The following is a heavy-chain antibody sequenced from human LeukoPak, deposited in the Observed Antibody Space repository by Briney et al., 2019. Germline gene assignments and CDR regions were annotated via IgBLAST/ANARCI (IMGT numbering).Heavy chain of an antibody. CDR2: ISVSGISGTYT. Sequence: PGESLRLSCAASGFTFSSYAMTWVRQAPGEGLEWVSTISVSGISGTYTYYADSVKGRFTISRDNSKNTLYLQMNCLRAEDTAVYYCAKVRPLLDYWGRGTLVTVSS. D-gene: IGHD6-6*01. CDR3: AKVRPLLDY. V-gene: IGHV3-23*01. CDR1: GFTFSSYA. J-gene: IGHJ4*02.